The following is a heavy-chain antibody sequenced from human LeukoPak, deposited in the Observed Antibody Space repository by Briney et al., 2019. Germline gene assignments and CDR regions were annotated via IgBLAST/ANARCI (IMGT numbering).Heavy chain of an antibody. Sequence: ASVKVSCKASGYSFRSYGITWVRQAPGQGLEWMGWISAYNGNTNYAQKLQGRVTMTTDTSTSTAYMELRSLRSDDTAVYYCARGHRSGSSHAPFDYWGQGTLVTVSS. D-gene: IGHD1-26*01. J-gene: IGHJ4*02. CDR2: ISAYNGNT. CDR3: ARGHRSGSSHAPFDY. V-gene: IGHV1-18*01. CDR1: GYSFRSYG.